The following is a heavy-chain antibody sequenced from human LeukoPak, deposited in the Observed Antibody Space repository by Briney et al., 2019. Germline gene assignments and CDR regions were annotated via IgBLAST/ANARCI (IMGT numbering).Heavy chain of an antibody. J-gene: IGHJ4*02. V-gene: IGHV1-2*02. D-gene: IGHD2-15*01. CDR2: VNPNSGGT. Sequence: GASVKVSCKASGGTFTGYYIHWMRQAPGQGLEWMGWVNPNSGGTDYAQKFQGRVTMTRDTSISTAYMELSRLRSDDTAVYYCARDYSGGVGDYWGQGTLVTVSS. CDR1: GGTFTGYY. CDR3: ARDYSGGVGDY.